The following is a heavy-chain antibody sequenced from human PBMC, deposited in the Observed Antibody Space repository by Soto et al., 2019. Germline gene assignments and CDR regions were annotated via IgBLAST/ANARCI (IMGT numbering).Heavy chain of an antibody. CDR2: INTNSGDT. CDR1: GYTFTDYH. CDR3: ARWVGASNWFDP. V-gene: IGHV1-2*04. J-gene: IGHJ5*02. Sequence: ASVKVSCKASGYTFTDYHIHWVRQAPGQGLEWMGWINTNSGDTNYAQKFQGWVTMTRDTSINTAYVQLSRLTSDDTAVYYCARWVGASNWFDPWGQGTLVTVSS. D-gene: IGHD1-26*01.